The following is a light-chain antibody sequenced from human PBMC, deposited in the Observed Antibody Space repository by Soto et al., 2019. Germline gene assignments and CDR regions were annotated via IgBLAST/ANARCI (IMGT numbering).Light chain of an antibody. CDR3: QQYQNYPVT. V-gene: IGKV1-16*02. CDR1: QDINNY. J-gene: IGKJ4*01. Sequence: DVQMTQSPSSLSASVGDRVTITCRASQDINNYLAWFQQKPGQAPKSLIYAASSLQSGVPSNFSGSGSGTDVTLTISSLQPEDFATYYCQQYQNYPVTFGGGTKVEIK. CDR2: AAS.